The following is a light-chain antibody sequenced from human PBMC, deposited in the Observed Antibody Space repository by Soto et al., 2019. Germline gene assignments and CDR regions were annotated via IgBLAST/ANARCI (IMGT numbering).Light chain of an antibody. CDR1: QSINSDY. J-gene: IGKJ5*01. CDR3: QQYGSSPT. V-gene: IGKV3D-20*01. CDR2: DTS. Sequence: EIVLTQSPATLSLSPGERATLSCGASQSINSDYLAWYQQKPGLAPRLVIYDTSRRAPGIPDRLTGSGSGTDFTLTISRLEPEDSAIYYCQQYGSSPTSGQGTRLEIK.